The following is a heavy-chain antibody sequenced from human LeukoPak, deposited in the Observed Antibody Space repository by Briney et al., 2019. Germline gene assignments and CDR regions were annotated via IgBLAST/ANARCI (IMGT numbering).Heavy chain of an antibody. CDR1: GGSISSSNW. D-gene: IGHD1-1*01. CDR2: IYHSGST. J-gene: IGHJ6*03. Sequence: SGTLSLTCAVSGGSISSSNWWSWVRQPPGKGLEWIGEIYHSGSTNYNPSLKSRVTISVDTSKNQFSLKLSSVTAADTAVYYCARRVGWNDGDYYYYYYMDVWGKGTTVTISS. CDR3: ARRVGWNDGDYYYYYYMDV. V-gene: IGHV4-4*02.